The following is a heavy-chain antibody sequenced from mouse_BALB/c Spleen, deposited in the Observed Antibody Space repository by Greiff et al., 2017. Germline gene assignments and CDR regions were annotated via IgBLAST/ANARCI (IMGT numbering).Heavy chain of an antibody. D-gene: IGHD1-1*01. V-gene: IGHV5-6-5*01. Sequence: EVKLMESGGGLVKPGGSLKLSCAASGFTFSSYAMSWVRQTPEKRLEWVASISSGGSTYYPDSVKGRFTISRDNARNILYLQMIRLSSEDTAMYYCARGGVYYGSSSAWFAYWGQGTLVTVSA. J-gene: IGHJ3*01. CDR3: ARGGVYYGSSSAWFAY. CDR2: ISSGGST. CDR1: GFTFSSYA.